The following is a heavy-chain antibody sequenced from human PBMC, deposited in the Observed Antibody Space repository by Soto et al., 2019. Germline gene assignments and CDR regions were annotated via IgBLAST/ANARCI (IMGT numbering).Heavy chain of an antibody. CDR1: GFTFSSYG. J-gene: IGHJ4*02. Sequence: GGSLRLSCAASGFTFSSYGMHWVRQAPGKGLEWVAVISYDGSNKYYADSVKGRFTISRDNSKNTLYLQMNSLRAEDTAVYYCANEVDCSSTSCYAPNFDYWGQATRVTVAS. D-gene: IGHD2-2*01. CDR2: ISYDGSNK. V-gene: IGHV3-30*18. CDR3: ANEVDCSSTSCYAPNFDY.